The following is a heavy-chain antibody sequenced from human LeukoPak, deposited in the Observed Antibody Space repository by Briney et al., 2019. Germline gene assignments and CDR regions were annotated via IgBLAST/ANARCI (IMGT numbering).Heavy chain of an antibody. CDR1: GFTVSSNY. J-gene: IGHJ6*02. V-gene: IGHV3-53*01. CDR3: ARDLYSGYDHYYYGMDV. CDR2: IYSGGST. Sequence: GGSLRLSCAASGFTVSSNYMSWVRQAPGKGLEWVSVIYSGGSTYYADSVKGRFTISRDNSKNTLYLQMNSLRAEDTAVYYCARDLYSGYDHYYYGMDVWGQGTTVTVPS. D-gene: IGHD5-12*01.